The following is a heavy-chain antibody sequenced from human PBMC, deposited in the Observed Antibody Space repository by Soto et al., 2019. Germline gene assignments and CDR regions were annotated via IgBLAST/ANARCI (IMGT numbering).Heavy chain of an antibody. J-gene: IGHJ4*02. CDR1: GFTFSSFW. Sequence: EVQLVESGGALVQPGGSLRLSCAASGFTFSSFWLHWVRQTPGKGLVWISRLNGDGSSSSYADSVTGRFTISRDTATNTLYLQMNSLRPEDTGLYYCTRGASGYGNFDYWGLGTLVTVSS. CDR3: TRGASGYGNFDY. D-gene: IGHD5-12*01. V-gene: IGHV3-74*01. CDR2: LNGDGSSS.